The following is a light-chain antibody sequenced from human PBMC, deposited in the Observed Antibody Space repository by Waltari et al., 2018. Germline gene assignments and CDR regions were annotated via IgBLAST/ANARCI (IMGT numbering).Light chain of an antibody. Sequence: DIQMTQSPSTLSASVGDRVTITCRASQSISSWFAWYQQKPGTAPKLLIYKASTLESGVPSRFSGSGSGTEFTLTINSLQPDDFATYYCQQYNGDWTFGQGTKVEIK. J-gene: IGKJ1*01. CDR1: QSISSW. CDR3: QQYNGDWT. V-gene: IGKV1-5*03. CDR2: KAS.